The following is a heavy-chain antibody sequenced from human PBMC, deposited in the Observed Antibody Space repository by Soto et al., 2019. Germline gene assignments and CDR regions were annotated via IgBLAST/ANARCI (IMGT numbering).Heavy chain of an antibody. J-gene: IGHJ4*02. CDR1: GGSFSGYY. Sequence: QVQLQQWGAGLLKPSETLSLTCAVSGGSFSGYYWTWIRQAPGKGLEWIGEITLSGHTSYTPSLKSRVTISIDTAKNHFSLKLNFVTAADTAVYYCAGPDYWGQGTLVTVS. CDR3: AGPDY. CDR2: ITLSGHT. V-gene: IGHV4-34*01.